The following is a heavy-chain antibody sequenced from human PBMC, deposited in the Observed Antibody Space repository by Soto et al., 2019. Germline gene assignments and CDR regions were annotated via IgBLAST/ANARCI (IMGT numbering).Heavy chain of an antibody. CDR3: AINYGSGSSFYGMDV. V-gene: IGHV3-23*01. Sequence: EVQLLESGGGLVQPGGSLRLSCEASGFTFSNYAMSWVRQAPGKGLEWVSTISGSGGTTYYADSVKGRFAMSRDNSKNTLYLQMNSLRAEDTGAYYCAINYGSGSSFYGMDVWGQGTTVTVFS. CDR1: GFTFSNYA. D-gene: IGHD3-10*01. CDR2: ISGSGGTT. J-gene: IGHJ6*02.